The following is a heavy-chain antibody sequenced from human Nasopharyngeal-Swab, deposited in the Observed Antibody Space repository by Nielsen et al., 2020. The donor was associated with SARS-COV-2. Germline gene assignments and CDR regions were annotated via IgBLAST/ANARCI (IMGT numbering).Heavy chain of an antibody. CDR3: AKDVRGSGSLGYMDV. D-gene: IGHD3-10*01. V-gene: IGHV3-74*01. CDR1: EFTLRNHW. Sequence: GESLKISCTPSEFTLRNHWMHWVRLTPGKGLVWVSGIDFDGSNTFYADSVKGRFTISRDNGENTLSLQMNSLRDEDTGVYYCAKDVRGSGSLGYMDVWGQGTTVTVSS. J-gene: IGHJ6*02. CDR2: IDFDGSNT.